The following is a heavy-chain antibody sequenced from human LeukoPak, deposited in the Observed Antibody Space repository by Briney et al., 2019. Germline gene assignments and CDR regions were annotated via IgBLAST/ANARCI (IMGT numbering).Heavy chain of an antibody. CDR1: GYTFTSYD. Sequence: ASVKVSCTASGYTFTSYDINWVRQATGQGLEWMGWMNPNSGNTGYAQKFQGRVTMARNTSISTAYMELSSLRSEDTAVYYCAREPGNTGHFDYWGQGTLVTVSS. D-gene: IGHD3-10*01. V-gene: IGHV1-8*01. CDR2: MNPNSGNT. J-gene: IGHJ4*02. CDR3: AREPGNTGHFDY.